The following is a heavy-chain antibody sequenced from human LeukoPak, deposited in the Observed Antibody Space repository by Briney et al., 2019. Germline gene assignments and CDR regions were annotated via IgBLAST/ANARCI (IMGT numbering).Heavy chain of an antibody. J-gene: IGHJ5*02. CDR2: ISYDGSNK. D-gene: IGHD2/OR15-2a*01. CDR1: GFTFSSYA. Sequence: PGGSLRLSCAASGFTFSSYAMHWVRQAPGKGLEWVAVISYDGSNKYYADSVKGRFTISRDNSKNTLYLQMNSLRAEDTAVYYCAREVIGTPTMNWFDPWGQGTLVTVSS. V-gene: IGHV3-30*04. CDR3: AREVIGTPTMNWFDP.